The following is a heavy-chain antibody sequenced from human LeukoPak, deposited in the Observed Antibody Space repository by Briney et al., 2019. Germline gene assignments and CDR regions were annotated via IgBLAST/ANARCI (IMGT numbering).Heavy chain of an antibody. CDR2: IYYSGST. CDR1: GGSISSYY. CDR3: ATTTVTTYGDAFDI. Sequence: TSSETLSLTCTVSGGSISSYYWSWIRQPPGKGLEWIGYIYYSGSTNYNPSLKSRVTISVDTSKNQFSLKLSSVTAADTAVYYCATTTVTTYGDAFDIWGQGTMATVSS. D-gene: IGHD4-17*01. V-gene: IGHV4-59*08. J-gene: IGHJ3*02.